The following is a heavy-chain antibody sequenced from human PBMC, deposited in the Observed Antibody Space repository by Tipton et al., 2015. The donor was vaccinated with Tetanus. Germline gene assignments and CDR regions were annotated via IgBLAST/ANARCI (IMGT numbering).Heavy chain of an antibody. CDR3: ARDVRAEMGFDY. V-gene: IGHV1-18*01. D-gene: IGHD1-26*01. J-gene: IGHJ4*02. CDR1: GYTFTSYG. CDR2: VSAYHGRT. Sequence: QLVQSGDEVKRPGASVKVSCKASGYTFTSYGINWVRQAPGQGLEWMGWVSAYHGRTNYAQKVRDRVTMTTDTSTSTAYMELRSLRSDDTALYYCARDVRAEMGFDYWGRGTRVTVSS.